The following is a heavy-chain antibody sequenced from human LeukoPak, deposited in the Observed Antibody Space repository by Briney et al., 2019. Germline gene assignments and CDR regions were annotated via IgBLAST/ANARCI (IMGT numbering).Heavy chain of an antibody. D-gene: IGHD6-13*01. Sequence: SETLPLTCTVSGGSISSYYWSWIRQPPGKGLEWIGYIYYSGSTNYNPSLKSRVTISVDTSKNQFSLKLSSVTAADTAVYYCASGWSSSWYYFDYWGQGTLVTVSS. CDR2: IYYSGST. CDR1: GGSISSYY. V-gene: IGHV4-59*01. J-gene: IGHJ4*02. CDR3: ASGWSSSWYYFDY.